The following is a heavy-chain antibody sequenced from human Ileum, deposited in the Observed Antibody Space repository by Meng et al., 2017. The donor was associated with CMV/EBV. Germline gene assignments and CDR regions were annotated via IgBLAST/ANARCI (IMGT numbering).Heavy chain of an antibody. CDR1: GFTFSSYS. V-gene: IGHV3-23*03. Sequence: GESLKISCAASGFTFSSYSMNWVRQAPGKGLEWVSVFYRGGGGTNYVDPVRGRFTISKDYSRNTLYLQMNSLRAEDTAIYYCVKDDPSGWGDYWGQGIPVTVSS. CDR2: FYRGGGGT. J-gene: IGHJ4*02. D-gene: IGHD6-25*01. CDR3: VKDDPSGWGDY.